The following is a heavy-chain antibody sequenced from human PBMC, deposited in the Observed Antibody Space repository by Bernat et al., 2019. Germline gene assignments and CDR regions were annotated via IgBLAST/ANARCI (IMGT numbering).Heavy chain of an antibody. V-gene: IGHV4-39*01. D-gene: IGHD3-10*01. CDR1: GGSISSSSYY. J-gene: IGHJ4*02. CDR2: IYYSGST. CDR3: ARGGDLGYGSGYNDY. Sequence: QLQLQESGPGLVKPSETLSLTCTVSGGSISSSSYYWGWIRQPPGKGLEWIGSIYYSGSTYYNPSLKSRVTISVDTSKNQFSLKLSSVTAADTAVYYCARGGDLGYGSGYNDYWGQGTLVTVSS.